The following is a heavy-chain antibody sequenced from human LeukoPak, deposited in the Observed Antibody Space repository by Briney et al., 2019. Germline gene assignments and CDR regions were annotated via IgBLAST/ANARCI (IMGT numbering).Heavy chain of an antibody. CDR3: AKGKRLRFLEWALPYYMDV. CDR2: ISGSGGST. D-gene: IGHD3-3*01. V-gene: IGHV3-23*01. Sequence: GGSLRLSCAASGFTFSSYAMSWVRQAPGKGLEWVSAISGSGGSTYYADSVKGRFTISRDNSKNTLYLQMNSLRAEDTAVYYCAKGKRLRFLEWALPYYMDVWGEGTTVTVSS. J-gene: IGHJ6*03. CDR1: GFTFSSYA.